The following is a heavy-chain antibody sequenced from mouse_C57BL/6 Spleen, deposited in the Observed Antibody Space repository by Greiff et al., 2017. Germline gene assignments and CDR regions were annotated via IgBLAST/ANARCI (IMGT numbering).Heavy chain of an antibody. CDR3: ARYHPRGTTVVAPYYYAMDY. D-gene: IGHD1-1*01. CDR2: IRNKANGYTT. Sequence: EVMLVESGGGLVQPGGSLSLSCAASGFTFTDYYMSWVRQPPGKALEWLGFIRNKANGYTTEYSASVKGRFTISRDNSQRILYLQMNALRAEDSATYYCARYHPRGTTVVAPYYYAMDYWGQGTSVTVSS. V-gene: IGHV7-3*01. J-gene: IGHJ4*01. CDR1: GFTFTDYY.